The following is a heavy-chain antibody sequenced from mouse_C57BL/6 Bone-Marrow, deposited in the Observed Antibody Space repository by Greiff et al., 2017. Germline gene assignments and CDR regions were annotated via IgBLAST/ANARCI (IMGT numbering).Heavy chain of an antibody. Sequence: VQLQQPGTELVKPGASVKLSCKASGYTFTSYWMHWVKQRPGQGLEWIGNINPSNGGTNYNEKFKSKATLTVDKSSSTAYMQLSSLTSEDSAVFYCCYDGYDGPCWYFDVWGTGTTVTVSS. CDR3: CYDGYDGPCWYFDV. CDR1: GYTFTSYW. CDR2: INPSNGGT. D-gene: IGHD2-2*01. J-gene: IGHJ1*03. V-gene: IGHV1-53*01.